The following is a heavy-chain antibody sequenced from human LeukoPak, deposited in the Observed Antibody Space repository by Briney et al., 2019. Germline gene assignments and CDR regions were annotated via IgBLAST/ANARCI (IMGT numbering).Heavy chain of an antibody. V-gene: IGHV3-23*01. J-gene: IGHJ3*01. Sequence: GGSLRLSCVASGIAFRNYAMTWVRQAPVKGLEWVSSITGSGTTTRYADSVKGRFTISRDNSVDTLYLQVNSLSAEDTAVYYCGIDPNGDYIGAFDFWGQGTKVTASS. CDR1: GIAFRNYA. D-gene: IGHD4-17*01. CDR3: GIDPNGDYIGAFDF. CDR2: ITGSGTTT.